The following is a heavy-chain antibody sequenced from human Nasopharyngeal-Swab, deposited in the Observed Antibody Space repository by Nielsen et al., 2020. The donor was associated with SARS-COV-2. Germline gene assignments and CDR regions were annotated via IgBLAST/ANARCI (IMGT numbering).Heavy chain of an antibody. V-gene: IGHV3-23*01. CDR1: GFTFSSYA. J-gene: IGHJ4*02. CDR3: AKSALGIFGVVISFDY. CDR2: ISGSGGSA. Sequence: GEALKISCAASGFTFSSYAMSWVSQAPGKGLEWVSAISGSGGSAYYADSVKGRFTISRDNSKNTLYLQMNSLRAEDTAVYYCAKSALGIFGVVISFDYWGQGTLVTVSS. D-gene: IGHD3-3*01.